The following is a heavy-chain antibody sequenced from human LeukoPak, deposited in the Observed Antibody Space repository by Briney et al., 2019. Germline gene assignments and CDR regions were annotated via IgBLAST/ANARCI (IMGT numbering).Heavy chain of an antibody. D-gene: IGHD3-3*01. CDR3: TTESRLCFLEWLLSGGFFDY. CDR2: IKIKTDGGTK. CDR1: GFTISNAW. V-gene: IGHV3-15*01. Sequence: PGGSLRLTCAASGFTISNAWMSWVRQAPGKGLEWVGRIKIKTDGGTKDYAAPVKGRSTISRNTSKKTLYLQTNSLKTEDTAVYYCTTESRLCFLEWLLSGGFFDYWGQGTLVTVSS. J-gene: IGHJ4*02.